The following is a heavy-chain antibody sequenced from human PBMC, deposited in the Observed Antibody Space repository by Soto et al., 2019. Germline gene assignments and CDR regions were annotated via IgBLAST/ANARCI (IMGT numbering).Heavy chain of an antibody. Sequence: SETLSLTCAVYGGSFSGYYWSWIRQPPGKGLEWIGEINHSGSTNYNPSLKSRVTISVDTSKNQFSLKLSSVTAADTAVYYCARFRGIITILMDDWGQGTLVTVAS. CDR2: INHSGST. J-gene: IGHJ4*02. CDR3: ARFRGIITILMDD. CDR1: GGSFSGYY. D-gene: IGHD3-9*01. V-gene: IGHV4-34*01.